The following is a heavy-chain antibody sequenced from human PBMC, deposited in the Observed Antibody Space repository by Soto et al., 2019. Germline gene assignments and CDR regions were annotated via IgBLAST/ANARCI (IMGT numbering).Heavy chain of an antibody. D-gene: IGHD4-17*01. V-gene: IGHV2-5*01. J-gene: IGHJ5*02. CDR2: VYWNEDE. CDR1: GFSLNTGGAG. Sequence: SGATLVNPTQTLTLTCTFSGFSLNTGGAGVCWIRHSPGKALEWLALVYWNEDERYSPSVKIRLTITKDTSKNQVVLKMTNMDTVHTAPYHCAHRGYGDYTRDNWFYXWGQGTLVTVSX. CDR3: AHRGYGDYTRDNWFYX.